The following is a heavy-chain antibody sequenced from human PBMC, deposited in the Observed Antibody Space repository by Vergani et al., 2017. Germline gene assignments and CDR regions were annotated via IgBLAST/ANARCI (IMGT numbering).Heavy chain of an antibody. V-gene: IGHV3-48*04. Sequence: EVQLVESGGGLVQPGGSLRLSCAASGFFFSSYTMSWVRQAPGKGLEWISSINTNSGTTYYADSVKGRFTISRDNNNNSLFLQISSLKAEDTAVYYCARGDYGGFYDYLGQGVLVTVSS. CDR2: INTNSGTT. CDR3: ARGDYGGFYDY. J-gene: IGHJ4*02. D-gene: IGHD4-23*01. CDR1: GFFFSSYT.